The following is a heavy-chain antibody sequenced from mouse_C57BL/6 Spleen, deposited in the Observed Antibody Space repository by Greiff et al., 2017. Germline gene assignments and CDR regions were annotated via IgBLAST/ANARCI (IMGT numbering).Heavy chain of an antibody. CDR1: GYSFTDYN. D-gene: IGHD2-2*01. CDR2: INPNYGTT. V-gene: IGHV1-39*01. J-gene: IGHJ3*01. Sequence: VQLKESGPELVKPGASVKISCKASGYSFTDYNMNWVKQSNGKSLEWIGVINPNYGTTSYNQKFKGKATLTVDQSSSTAYMQLNSLTSEDSAVXYCASYYGYDVAWFAYWGQGTLVTVSA. CDR3: ASYYGYDVAWFAY.